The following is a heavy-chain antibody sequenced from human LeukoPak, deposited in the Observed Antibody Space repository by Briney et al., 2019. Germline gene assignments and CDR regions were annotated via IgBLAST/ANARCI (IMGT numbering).Heavy chain of an antibody. CDR2: IWYDGSNK. Sequence: PGRSLRLSCAASGFTFSSYGMHWVRQAPGKGLEWVAVIWYDGSNKYYADSVKGRFTISRDNSKNTLYLQMNSLRAEDTAVYYCAKESSSGSYRYTAFGYWGQGTLVTVSS. D-gene: IGHD3-16*02. CDR3: AKESSSGSYRYTAFGY. J-gene: IGHJ4*02. V-gene: IGHV3-33*06. CDR1: GFTFSSYG.